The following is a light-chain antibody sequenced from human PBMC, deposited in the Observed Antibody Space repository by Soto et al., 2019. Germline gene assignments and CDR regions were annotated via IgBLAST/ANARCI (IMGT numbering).Light chain of an antibody. Sequence: QSALTQPASVSGSPGQSITISCTGSSSNIGAHYDVHWYQQLPGTAPKLLIYGNSNRPSGVPDRFSGSKSGTSASLAITGLQAEDEADYYCQSYDNSLSVYVFGTGTKRTVL. V-gene: IGLV1-40*01. J-gene: IGLJ1*01. CDR3: QSYDNSLSVYV. CDR2: GNS. CDR1: SSNIGAHYD.